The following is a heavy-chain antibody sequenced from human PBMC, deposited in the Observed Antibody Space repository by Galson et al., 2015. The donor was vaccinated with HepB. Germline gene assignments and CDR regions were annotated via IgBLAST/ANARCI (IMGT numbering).Heavy chain of an antibody. CDR1: GFIFKNHA. J-gene: IGHJ4*02. D-gene: IGHD1-26*01. V-gene: IGHV3-23*01. Sequence: SLRLSCATSGFIFKNHAMTWVRQAPGKGLEWVSSISGSGAFTYYADSVKGRFTISRDNSKNMVHLQMNSLRAEDTAFYNCAKDSVSGSYLPTYFDSWGQGTLVTVSS. CDR2: ISGSGAFT. CDR3: AKDSVSGSYLPTYFDS.